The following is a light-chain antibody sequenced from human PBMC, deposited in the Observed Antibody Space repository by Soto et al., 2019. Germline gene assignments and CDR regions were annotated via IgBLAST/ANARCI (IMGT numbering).Light chain of an antibody. CDR3: QQLNSYLIT. V-gene: IGKV1-9*01. CDR1: RGISSY. Sequence: DIKMTQSPSTLSGSVGDRVIITCRASRGISSYFAWYQQKPGKAPKLLIYAASTLHTGVPSRFSGSGSGTEFTLTISSLQPEDFATYYCQQLNSYLITSGQGTRLEIK. CDR2: AAS. J-gene: IGKJ5*01.